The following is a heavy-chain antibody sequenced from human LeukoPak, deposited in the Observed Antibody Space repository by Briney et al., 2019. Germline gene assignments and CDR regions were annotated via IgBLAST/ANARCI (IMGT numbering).Heavy chain of an antibody. V-gene: IGHV3-21*01. J-gene: IGHJ6*03. CDR3: AKGRGWEASYYYYYMDV. CDR1: GFNFNSYA. D-gene: IGHD1-26*01. Sequence: GGSLRLSCAASGFNFNSYAMSWVRQAPGKGLEWVSSISSSSSYIYYADSVKGRFTISRDNSKNTLYLQMNSLRAEDTAVYYCAKGRGWEASYYYYYMDVWGKGTTVTISS. CDR2: ISSSSSYI.